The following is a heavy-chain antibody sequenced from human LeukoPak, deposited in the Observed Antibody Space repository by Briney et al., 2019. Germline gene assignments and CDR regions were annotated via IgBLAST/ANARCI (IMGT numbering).Heavy chain of an antibody. D-gene: IGHD3-10*01. CDR2: ISSSSSYI. CDR3: ARAPMVRGVRPDY. CDR1: GFTFSSYS. V-gene: IGHV3-21*01. Sequence: GGSLRLSCAASGFTFSSYSMNWVRQAPGKGLEWVSSISSSSSYIYYADSVKGRFTISRDNAKNSLYLQMNSLRAEDTAVYYCARAPMVRGVRPDYWGQGTLVTVSS. J-gene: IGHJ4*02.